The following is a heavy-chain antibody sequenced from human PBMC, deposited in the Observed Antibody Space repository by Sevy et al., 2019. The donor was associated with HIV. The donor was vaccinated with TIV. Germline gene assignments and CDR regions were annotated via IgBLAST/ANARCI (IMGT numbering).Heavy chain of an antibody. V-gene: IGHV3-7*01. CDR2: IKQDMSEK. D-gene: IGHD3-22*01. CDR3: ARAQQVTMLVVIGGLYFDF. CDR1: GFTFSSYW. J-gene: IGHJ4*02. Sequence: GGSLSLSCAASGFTFSSYWMTWVRQAPGKGLEWVDNIKQDMSEKYYADSVKGRFTISRDNARNSLYLQMESLRAEDTAVYYGARAQQVTMLVVIGGLYFDFWGQGTLVTVSS.